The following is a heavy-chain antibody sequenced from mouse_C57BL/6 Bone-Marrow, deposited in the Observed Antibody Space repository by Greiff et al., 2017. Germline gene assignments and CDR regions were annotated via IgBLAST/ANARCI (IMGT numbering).Heavy chain of an antibody. CDR1: GYTFTDYY. D-gene: IGHD1-1*02. CDR3: ARGGLFY. V-gene: IGHV1-77*01. CDR2: LHPNSGST. Sequence: QVQLQQSGAELVKPGASVKISCKASGYTFTDYYINWVKQRPGQGLEWIGMLHPNSGSTTYNEKFKSKATLTVEKSSSTAYMQLSSRTSEDSAVYYCARGGLFYWGQGTTLTVSS. J-gene: IGHJ2*01.